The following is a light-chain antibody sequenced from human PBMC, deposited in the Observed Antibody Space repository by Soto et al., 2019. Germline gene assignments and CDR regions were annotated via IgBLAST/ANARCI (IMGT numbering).Light chain of an antibody. CDR3: QHYNSYPIT. CDR2: DAP. V-gene: IGKV1-5*01. J-gene: IGKJ5*01. Sequence: DIQMTQSPSTLSASVGDRVTITFRASQSISSWLAWYQQKPGKAPKLLIYDAPSVQTGVPSRFSGTGSGTEFTLTISSLQPDDFATYYCQHYNSYPITFGRGTRLEI. CDR1: QSISSW.